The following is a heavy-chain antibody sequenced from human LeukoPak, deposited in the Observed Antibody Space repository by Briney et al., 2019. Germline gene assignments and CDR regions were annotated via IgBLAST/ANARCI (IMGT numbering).Heavy chain of an antibody. CDR2: IYYSGST. CDR3: ASQPGARLRSYYFDY. D-gene: IGHD5-12*01. J-gene: IGHJ4*02. CDR1: GGSISSGDYY. Sequence: PSQTLSLTCTVSGGSISSGDYYWSWIRQPPGKGLEWIGYIYYSGSTYYNPSLKSRVTISVDTSKNQFSLKLSSVTAADTAVYYCASQPGARLRSYYFDYWGQGTLVTVSS. V-gene: IGHV4-30-4*01.